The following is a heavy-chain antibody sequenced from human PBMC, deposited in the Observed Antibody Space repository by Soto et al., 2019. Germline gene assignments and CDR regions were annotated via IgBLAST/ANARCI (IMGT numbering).Heavy chain of an antibody. V-gene: IGHV1-69*13. CDR1: GGTFSSYX. Sequence: SVQVXCKASGGTFSSYXISXXRQXPGQGLEWLGGIIPVFGTTNYAQKFQGRVTITADESTSTSYMELSSLRSDDTAVFYCAGDYYDTSGYYYCYWGQGTLVTVSS. D-gene: IGHD3-22*01. J-gene: IGHJ4*02. CDR3: AGDYYDTSGYYYCY. CDR2: IIPVFGTT.